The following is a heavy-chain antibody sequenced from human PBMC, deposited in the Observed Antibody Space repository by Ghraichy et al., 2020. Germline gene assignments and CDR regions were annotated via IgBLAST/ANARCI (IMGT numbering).Heavy chain of an antibody. J-gene: IGHJ6*03. CDR2: INPNSGGT. CDR1: GYTFTGYY. V-gene: IGHV1-2*06. D-gene: IGHD2-2*01. CDR3: ARENIVVVPAGYYYYMDV. Sequence: ASVKVSCKASGYTFTGYYMHWVRQAPGQGLEWMGRINPNSGGTNYAQKFQGRVTMTRDTSISTAYMELSRLRSDDTAVYYCARENIVVVPAGYYYYMDVWGKGTTVTVSS.